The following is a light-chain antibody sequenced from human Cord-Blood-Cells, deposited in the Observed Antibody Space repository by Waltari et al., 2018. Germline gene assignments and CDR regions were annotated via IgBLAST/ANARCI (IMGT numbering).Light chain of an antibody. CDR3: NSRDSSGNHVV. J-gene: IGLJ2*01. CDR1: SLSSYY. CDR2: GKN. V-gene: IGLV3-19*01. Sequence: SSELTQDPAVSVALGQTVRITCQGASLSSYYASWYQQKPGQAPVLVIYGKNNRPSGIPDRFSGSSSGNTASLTITGGQAEEEADYYCNSRDSSGNHVVFGGGTKLTVL.